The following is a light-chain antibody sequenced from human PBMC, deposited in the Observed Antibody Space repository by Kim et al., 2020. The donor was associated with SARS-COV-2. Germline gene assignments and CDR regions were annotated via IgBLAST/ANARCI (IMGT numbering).Light chain of an antibody. CDR1: QSVSSN. CDR3: QQYNNWPPPLT. CDR2: GAS. J-gene: IGKJ4*01. Sequence: EIVMTQSPATQSVSPGERATLSCRASQSVSSNLAWYQQKPGQAPRLLIYGASTRATGIPARFSGSGSGTEFTLTISSLQSEDFAVYYCQQYNNWPPPLTFGGGTKLEI. V-gene: IGKV3-15*01.